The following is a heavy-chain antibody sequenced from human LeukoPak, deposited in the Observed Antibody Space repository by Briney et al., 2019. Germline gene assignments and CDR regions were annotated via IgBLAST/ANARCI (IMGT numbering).Heavy chain of an antibody. CDR2: IWYDGSNK. CDR1: RFTFSSYG. Sequence: PGGSLRLSCAASRFTFSSYGMHWVRQAPGKGLEWVAVIWYDGSNKYYADSVKGRFTISRDNSKNTLYLQMNSLRAEDTALYYCARDLGIAAAGNSDYWGQGTLVTVSS. D-gene: IGHD6-13*01. J-gene: IGHJ4*02. V-gene: IGHV3-33*01. CDR3: ARDLGIAAAGNSDY.